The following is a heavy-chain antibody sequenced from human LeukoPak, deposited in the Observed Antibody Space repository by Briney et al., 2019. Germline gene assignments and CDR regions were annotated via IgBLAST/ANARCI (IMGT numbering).Heavy chain of an antibody. CDR1: GFTFSSYS. V-gene: IGHV3-48*01. CDR2: ISSSSSTI. D-gene: IGHD3-22*01. J-gene: IGHJ4*02. CDR3: AREEVRNYYDSSGYY. Sequence: GGSLRLSCAASGFTFSSYSMNWVRQAPGKGLEWVSYISSSSSTIYYADSVKGRFTISRDNAKNSLYLQMNSLRAEDTAVYYCAREEVRNYYDSSGYYWGQGTLVTVSS.